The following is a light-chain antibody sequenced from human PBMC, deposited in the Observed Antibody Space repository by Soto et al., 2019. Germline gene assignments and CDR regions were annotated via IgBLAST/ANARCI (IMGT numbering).Light chain of an antibody. CDR3: QQYNNWLALT. J-gene: IGKJ4*01. V-gene: IGKV3-15*01. CDR2: GAS. Sequence: EIVMTQSPDTLSMSPGERNTLTRRASQSVSSHLAWYQQKPAQAPRLLFFGASTRAIGIPARFSGSGSGTEFTLTISRLPSQDFAVYYCQQYNNWLALTFGGGTKVDIK. CDR1: QSVSSH.